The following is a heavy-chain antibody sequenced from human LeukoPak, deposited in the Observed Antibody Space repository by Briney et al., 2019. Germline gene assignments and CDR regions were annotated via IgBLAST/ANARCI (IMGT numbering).Heavy chain of an antibody. D-gene: IGHD2-2*01. Sequence: ASVKVSCKASGYTFTSYGISWVRQAPGQGLEWMGWISAYNGNTNYAQKLQGRVTMTTDTSTSTAYMELRSLRSDDTAVYYCARDRRYCSSTSCPNGFDPWGQGTLVTVSS. V-gene: IGHV1-18*01. CDR2: ISAYNGNT. CDR1: GYTFTSYG. J-gene: IGHJ5*02. CDR3: ARDRRYCSSTSCPNGFDP.